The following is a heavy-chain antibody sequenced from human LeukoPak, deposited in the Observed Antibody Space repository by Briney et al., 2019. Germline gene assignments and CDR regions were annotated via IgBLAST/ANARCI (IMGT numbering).Heavy chain of an antibody. CDR1: GFSFSDAW. CDR3: ARGVPPDY. J-gene: IGHJ4*02. CDR2: ISYDGSNK. V-gene: IGHV3-30*03. D-gene: IGHD6-6*01. Sequence: PGGSLRLSCAASGFSFSDAWMSWVRQIPGKGLEWVAVISYDGSNKYYADSVKGRFTISRDNSKNTLYLQMNSLRAEDTAVYYCARGVPPDYWGQGTLVTVSS.